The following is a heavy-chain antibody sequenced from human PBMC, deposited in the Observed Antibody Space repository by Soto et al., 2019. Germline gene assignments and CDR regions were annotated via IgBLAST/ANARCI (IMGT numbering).Heavy chain of an antibody. V-gene: IGHV4-34*01. CDR2: INHSGST. CDR1: GGSFSGYY. Sequence: SETLSLTCAVYGGSFSGYYWSWIRQPPGKGLDLIGEINHSGSTNYNPSFKSRFTISVDTSKNQFSLKLSSVTAADTAVYYCAREGAAGNFDYWGQGTLVTVSS. CDR3: AREGAAGNFDY. J-gene: IGHJ4*02. D-gene: IGHD6-13*01.